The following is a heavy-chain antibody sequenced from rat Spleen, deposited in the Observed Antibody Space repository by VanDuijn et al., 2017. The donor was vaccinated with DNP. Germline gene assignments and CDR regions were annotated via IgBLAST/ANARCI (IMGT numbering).Heavy chain of an antibody. V-gene: IGHV5S11*01. CDR2: ISSTGVVT. J-gene: IGHJ2*01. Sequence: EVQLVESGGGLVQPGRSLKLSCAASGFTFSDYDMAWVRQAPTQGLEWVAAISSTGVVTYYRDSVKGRFTVSRDNAKSTLYLQMDSLRSEETATYYCARMGSQLFDYWGQGVMVTVSS. CDR3: ARMGSQLFDY. D-gene: IGHD4-6*01. CDR1: GFTFSDYD.